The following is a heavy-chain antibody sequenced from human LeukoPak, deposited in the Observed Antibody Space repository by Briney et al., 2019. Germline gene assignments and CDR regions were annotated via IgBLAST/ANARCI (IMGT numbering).Heavy chain of an antibody. D-gene: IGHD5-24*01. CDR1: VVSISSSTYY. CDR2: IYYSGST. V-gene: IGHV4-39*01. CDR3: ARHGRCLQVLDY. J-gene: IGHJ4*02. Sequence: SETLSLTCTVSVVSISSSTYYWGWIRQPPGKGLEWIGSIYYSGSTYYNPSLKSRVTISVDTSKNQFSLKLSSVTAADTAVYYCARHGRCLQVLDYWGQGTLVTVSP.